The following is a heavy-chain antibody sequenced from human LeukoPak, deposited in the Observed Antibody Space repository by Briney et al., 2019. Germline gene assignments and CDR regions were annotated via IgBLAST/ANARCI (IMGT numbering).Heavy chain of an antibody. CDR1: GFTFSSFA. CDR3: SRDPNSNRFEN. Sequence: GGSLRLSCAASGFTFSSFAMHWVRQAPGEGLEWVAVISFDGSNEYYADSVKGRFTISRDNSRNTLYLQLNSLRAEDTAVYYCSRDPNSNRFENWGQGTLVTVSS. CDR2: ISFDGSNE. J-gene: IGHJ4*02. D-gene: IGHD4-11*01. V-gene: IGHV3-30*03.